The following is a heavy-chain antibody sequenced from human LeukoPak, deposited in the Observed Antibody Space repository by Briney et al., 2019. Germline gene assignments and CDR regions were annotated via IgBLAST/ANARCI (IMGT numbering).Heavy chain of an antibody. Sequence: PSETLSLTCAVYGGSFSGYYWSWIRQPPGKGLEWIGEINHSGSTNYNPSLKSRVTISVDTSKNQFSLKLSSVIAADTAVYYCARGLHPYCSSTSCYPGLPFLANNWFDPWGQGTLVTVSS. D-gene: IGHD2-2*01. CDR1: GGSFSGYY. J-gene: IGHJ5*02. CDR2: INHSGST. CDR3: ARGLHPYCSSTSCYPGLPFLANNWFDP. V-gene: IGHV4-34*01.